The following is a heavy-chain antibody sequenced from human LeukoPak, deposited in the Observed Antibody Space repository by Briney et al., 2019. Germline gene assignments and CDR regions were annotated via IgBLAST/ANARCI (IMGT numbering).Heavy chain of an antibody. V-gene: IGHV3-23*01. D-gene: IGHD2-2*01. CDR1: GFTFSSYA. J-gene: IGHJ4*02. Sequence: PGGSLRLSCAASGFTFSSYAMSWVRQAPGKGLEWVSAISGSGGSTYYADSVKGRFTISRDNSKNTLYLQMNSLRAEDTAVYYCAKSRYYCSSTSCYPPASDYWGQGTLVTVSS. CDR2: ISGSGGST. CDR3: AKSRYYCSSTSCYPPASDY.